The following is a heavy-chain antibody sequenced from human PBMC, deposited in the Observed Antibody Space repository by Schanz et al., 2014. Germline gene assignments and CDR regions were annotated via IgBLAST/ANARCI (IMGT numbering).Heavy chain of an antibody. D-gene: IGHD2-21*02. CDR2: ISSTSSYI. J-gene: IGHJ6*03. V-gene: IGHV3-21*02. CDR1: GFTFSSYA. Sequence: EVQLLESGGGLVQPGGSLRLSCIGSGFTFSSYAMSWVRQAPGKGLEWVSSISSTSSYISYADSVKGRFTISRDNAKNSLYLQMNSLRAEDTAVYYCARPSDSSWYMDVWGKGTTVTVSS. CDR3: ARPSDSSWYMDV.